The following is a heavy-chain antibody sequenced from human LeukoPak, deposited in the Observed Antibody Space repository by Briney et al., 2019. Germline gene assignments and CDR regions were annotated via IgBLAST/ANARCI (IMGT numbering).Heavy chain of an antibody. CDR2: MESDGSST. Sequence: PGGSLRLSCAASGFTFSSYWMYWVRQAPGKGLVWVSRMESDGSSTSYADSVKGRFTISRDNAKNTLYLQMTSLRAEDTAVYYCAREYRYGDYQRDAFDIWGQGTMVTVSS. CDR3: AREYRYGDYQRDAFDI. J-gene: IGHJ3*02. D-gene: IGHD4-17*01. CDR1: GFTFSSYW. V-gene: IGHV3-74*01.